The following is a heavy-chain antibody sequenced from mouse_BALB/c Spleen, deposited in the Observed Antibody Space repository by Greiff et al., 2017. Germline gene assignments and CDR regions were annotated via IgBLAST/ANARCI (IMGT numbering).Heavy chain of an antibody. V-gene: IGHV1-14*01. CDR2: INPYNDGT. CDR1: GYTFTSYV. Sequence: VQLQQSGPELVKPGASVKMSCKASGYTFTSYVMHWVKQKPGQGLEWIGYINPYNDGTKYNEKFKGKATLTSDKSSSTAYMELSSLTSEDSAVYYCARSSSMITTWYFDVWGAGTTVTVSS. J-gene: IGHJ1*01. D-gene: IGHD2-4*01. CDR3: ARSSSMITTWYFDV.